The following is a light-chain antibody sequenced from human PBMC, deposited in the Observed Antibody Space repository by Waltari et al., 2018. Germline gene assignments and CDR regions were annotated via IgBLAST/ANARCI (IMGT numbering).Light chain of an antibody. V-gene: IGKV4-1*01. Sequence: DIVMTQSPDSLALSLGERATINCKSSQSVLYSSNNRNYLAWYQQKPGQPPRLLIYWASTRESGVPDRFSGSGSGTEFTLTISSLQAEDVAVYYCQQYYGTPPYTFGQGTKLEIK. CDR2: WAS. CDR3: QQYYGTPPYT. J-gene: IGKJ2*01. CDR1: QSVLYSSNNRNY.